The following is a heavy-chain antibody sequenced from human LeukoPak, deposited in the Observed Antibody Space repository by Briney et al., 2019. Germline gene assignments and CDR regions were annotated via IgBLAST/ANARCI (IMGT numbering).Heavy chain of an antibody. D-gene: IGHD5-12*01. CDR2: ISSSSYI. CDR1: GVTFSSYS. CDR3: ARGTRLRQATTAPEAGY. Sequence: KPGGSLRLSCAASGVTFSSYSMNWVRQAPGKGLEWVSSISSSSYIYYADSVKGRFTISRDNAKNSLYLQMNSLRAEDTAVYYCARGTRLRQATTAPEAGYWGQGTLVTVSS. V-gene: IGHV3-21*01. J-gene: IGHJ4*02.